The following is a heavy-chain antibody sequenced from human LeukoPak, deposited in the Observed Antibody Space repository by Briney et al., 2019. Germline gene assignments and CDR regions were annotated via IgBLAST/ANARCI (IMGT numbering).Heavy chain of an antibody. Sequence: SVRVSCKASGGTFSSYAISWVRQAPGQGLEWMGGIIPIFGTANYAQKFQGRVTITTDESTSTAYMELSSLRSEDTAVYYCARGFRKGYCSSTSCYEGAFDIWGQGTMVTVSS. J-gene: IGHJ3*02. CDR2: IIPIFGTA. CDR1: GGTFSSYA. V-gene: IGHV1-69*05. D-gene: IGHD2-2*01. CDR3: ARGFRKGYCSSTSCYEGAFDI.